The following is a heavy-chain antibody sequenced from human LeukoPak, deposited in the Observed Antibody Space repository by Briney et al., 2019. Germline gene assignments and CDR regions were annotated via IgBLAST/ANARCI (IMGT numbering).Heavy chain of an antibody. J-gene: IGHJ4*02. CDR1: GFSFSTYA. Sequence: GGSLRLSCAASGFSFSTYAMNWVRQIAGKGPEWVSGISGNGASTFYVDSVKGRFTISRDNSKNTLSLQMSSLGAEDTAIYYCAKGVYDYDSSGYSNWGQGTQVTVSS. V-gene: IGHV3-23*01. CDR2: ISGNGAST. D-gene: IGHD3-22*01. CDR3: AKGVYDYDSSGYSN.